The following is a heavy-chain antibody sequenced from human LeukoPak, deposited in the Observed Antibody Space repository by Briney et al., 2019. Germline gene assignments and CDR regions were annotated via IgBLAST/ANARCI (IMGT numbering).Heavy chain of an antibody. D-gene: IGHD3-3*01. CDR2: ISGSGGST. J-gene: IGHJ4*02. CDR3: AKSPYDFWSGYPIFDY. CDR1: GFTFSSYA. V-gene: IGHV3-23*01. Sequence: GGSLRLSCAASGFTFSSYAMSWVRQAPGKGLEWVSAISGSGGSTYYADSVKGRFTISRDNSKNTLYLQMNSLRAEDTAVYYCAKSPYDFWSGYPIFDYWDQGTLVTVSS.